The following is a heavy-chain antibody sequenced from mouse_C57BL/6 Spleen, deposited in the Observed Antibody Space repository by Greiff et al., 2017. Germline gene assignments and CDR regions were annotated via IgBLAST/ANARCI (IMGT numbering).Heavy chain of an antibody. J-gene: IGHJ3*01. CDR2: IDPETGDT. V-gene: IGHV14-4*01. CDR3: TTGSNYEGRFAY. CDR1: GFNIKDDY. Sequence: EVQLQQSGAELVRPGASVKLSCTASGFNIKDDYMHWVKQRHEQGLEWIGWIDPETGDTEDASKFQGKANLTADTSFNTAYLQLSSLTSEDTSVYYCTTGSNYEGRFAYWGQGTLVTVSA. D-gene: IGHD2-5*01.